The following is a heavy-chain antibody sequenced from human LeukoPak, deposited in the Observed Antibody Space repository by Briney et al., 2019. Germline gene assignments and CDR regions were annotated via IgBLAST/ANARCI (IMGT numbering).Heavy chain of an antibody. J-gene: IGHJ4*02. CDR2: ISSSGSTI. V-gene: IGHV3-11*04. Sequence: GGSLRLSCAASGFTFSDYYMSWIRQAPGKGLEGGSYISSSGSTIYYADSVKGRFTISRDNAKNSLYLQMNSLRAEDTAVYYCARDAEKIAAAGTKPIDYWGQGTLVTVSS. CDR3: ARDAEKIAAAGTKPIDY. D-gene: IGHD6-13*01. CDR1: GFTFSDYY.